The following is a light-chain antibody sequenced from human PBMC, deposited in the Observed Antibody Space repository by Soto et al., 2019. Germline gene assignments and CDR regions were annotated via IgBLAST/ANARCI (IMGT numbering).Light chain of an antibody. CDR3: QQYTNFPLT. Sequence: DIQMTQSPSTLSASVGDRVTITCRASQSISSWLAWYQQKPGKAPKLLIHEASRLESGGPSRFSGSESGTEFTLTISGLHAEDFATYFCQQYTNFPLTFGGGTKVEIK. CDR2: EAS. V-gene: IGKV1-5*01. CDR1: QSISSW. J-gene: IGKJ4*01.